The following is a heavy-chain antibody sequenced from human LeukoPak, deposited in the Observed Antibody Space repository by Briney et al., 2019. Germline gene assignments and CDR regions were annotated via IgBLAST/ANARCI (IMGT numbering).Heavy chain of an antibody. J-gene: IGHJ4*02. CDR3: ARGPISGYDPFDY. CDR1: GGSFSGYY. Sequence: SETLSLTCAVYGGSFSGYYWSWIRQPPGKGLEWIGEINHSGSTNYNPSLKSRVTISVDTSKNQFSLKLSSVTAADTAVYYCARGPISGYDPFDYWGQGTLVTVSS. D-gene: IGHD5-12*01. CDR2: INHSGST. V-gene: IGHV4-34*01.